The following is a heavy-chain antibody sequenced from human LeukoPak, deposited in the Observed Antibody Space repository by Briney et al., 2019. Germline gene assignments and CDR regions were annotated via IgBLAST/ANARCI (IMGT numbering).Heavy chain of an antibody. V-gene: IGHV4-59*01. CDR2: IYYSGST. Sequence: KPSETLSLTCTVSGGSISSYYWSWIRQPPGKGLEWIGYIYYSGSTNYNPSLKSRVTISVDTSNNQFSLKRSSVTAADTAVYYCARGGEQWLEYNWFDPWGQGTLVTVSS. D-gene: IGHD6-19*01. CDR1: GGSISSYY. J-gene: IGHJ5*02. CDR3: ARGGEQWLEYNWFDP.